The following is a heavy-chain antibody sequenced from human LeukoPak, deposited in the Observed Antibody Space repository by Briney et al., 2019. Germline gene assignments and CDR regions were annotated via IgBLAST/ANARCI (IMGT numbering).Heavy chain of an antibody. D-gene: IGHD3-10*01. J-gene: IGHJ4*02. V-gene: IGHV1-18*01. CDR3: ARDPSSVLLWFGESDGPHFDY. Sequence: ASVKVSCKASGYTFTSYGISWVRQAPGQGLEWMGWNSAYNGNTNYAQKLQGRVTMTTDTSTSTAYMELRSLRSDDTAVYYCARDPSSVLLWFGESDGPHFDYWGQGTLVTVSS. CDR2: NSAYNGNT. CDR1: GYTFTSYG.